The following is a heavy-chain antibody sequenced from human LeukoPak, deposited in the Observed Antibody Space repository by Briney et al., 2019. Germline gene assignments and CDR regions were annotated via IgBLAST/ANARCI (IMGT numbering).Heavy chain of an antibody. CDR3: ARDWYEDY. CDR2: ISSSVGST. CDR1: GFIFSSYA. D-gene: IGHD6-13*01. J-gene: IGHJ4*02. V-gene: IGHV3-23*01. Sequence: GGSLRLSCAASGFIFSSYAMTWVRQAPGKGLEWVSAISSSVGSTYYADSVKGRFTISRNNSKNTLYLQMNSLRAEDTAVYYCARDWYEDYWGQGTLVTVSS.